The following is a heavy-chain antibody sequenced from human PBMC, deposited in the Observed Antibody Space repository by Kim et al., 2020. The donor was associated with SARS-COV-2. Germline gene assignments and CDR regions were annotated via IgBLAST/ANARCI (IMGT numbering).Heavy chain of an antibody. CDR1: GFTFSTFG. CDR2: VWSDGTTK. V-gene: IGHV3-33*01. Sequence: GGSLRLSCAASGFTFSTFGVHWVRQAPAKGLEWVAVVWSDGTTKYYADSVKGRFTISRDNAKNTLYLQMNSLRAEDTAVYYCARDVGDRGNSFDYWGQGT. J-gene: IGHJ4*02. CDR3: ARDVGDRGNSFDY.